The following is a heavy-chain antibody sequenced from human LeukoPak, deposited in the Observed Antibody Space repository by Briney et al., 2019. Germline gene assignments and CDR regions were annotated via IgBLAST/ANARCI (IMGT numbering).Heavy chain of an antibody. J-gene: IGHJ4*02. CDR3: ARGTTGTVYEGYFDY. V-gene: IGHV3-7*01. D-gene: IGHD1-1*01. CDR1: GFTFSSHW. Sequence: PGGSLRLSCTGSGFTFSSHWMSWVRQAPGRGLEWVANIKEDGSETYYLDSVKGRFTISRDNAKNSVYLQMNSLRAEDTAVYYCARGTTGTVYEGYFDYWGQGTLVTVSS. CDR2: IKEDGSET.